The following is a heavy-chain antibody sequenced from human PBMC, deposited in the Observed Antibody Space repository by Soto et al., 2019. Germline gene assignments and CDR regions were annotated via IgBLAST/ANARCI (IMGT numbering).Heavy chain of an antibody. CDR2: IIPIFGTA. Sequence: QVQLVQSGAEVKKPGSSVKVSCKASGGTFSSYAISWVRQAPGQGLEWMGGIIPIFGTANYAQKFQGRVTITADESTSTAYMELSSLRSEDTAVYYCARDLGDIAVPSDAFDIWGQGTMVTVSS. V-gene: IGHV1-69*12. CDR1: GGTFSSYA. D-gene: IGHD6-19*01. J-gene: IGHJ3*02. CDR3: ARDLGDIAVPSDAFDI.